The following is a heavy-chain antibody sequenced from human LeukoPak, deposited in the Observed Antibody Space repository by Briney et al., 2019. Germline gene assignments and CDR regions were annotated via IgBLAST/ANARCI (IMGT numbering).Heavy chain of an antibody. CDR1: GYTFTSYY. Sequence: ASVKDSCKTSGYTFTSYYIHWVRQAPAQGLEWMGIINPSGSSTSYAQKFQGRVTMTRDTSTRTVYMELSSLRSEDTAVYYCARPTTVGNAFHIWGQGTMVTVSS. V-gene: IGHV1-46*01. CDR2: INPSGSST. D-gene: IGHD4-23*01. CDR3: ARPTTVGNAFHI. J-gene: IGHJ3*02.